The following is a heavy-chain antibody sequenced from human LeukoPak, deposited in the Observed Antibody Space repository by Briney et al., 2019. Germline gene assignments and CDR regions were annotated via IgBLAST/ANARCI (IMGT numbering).Heavy chain of an antibody. V-gene: IGHV3-74*01. J-gene: IGHJ4*02. CDR1: GFAFSSYW. CDR2: INSDGSST. D-gene: IGHD6-13*01. CDR3: ARIVYSSSWYEDY. Sequence: PGGSLRLSCAASGFAFSSYWMHWVRQAPGKGLVWVSRINSDGSSTSYADSVKGRFTISRDNAKNTLYLQMNSLRAEDTAVYYCARIVYSSSWYEDYWGQGTLVTVSS.